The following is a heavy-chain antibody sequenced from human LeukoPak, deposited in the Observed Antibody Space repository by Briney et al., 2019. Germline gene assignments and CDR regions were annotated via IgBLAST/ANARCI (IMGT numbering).Heavy chain of an antibody. J-gene: IGHJ4*02. CDR3: ARSMVLIAAAGKGFDY. CDR1: GGSFSGYS. CDR2: MIHSGST. D-gene: IGHD6-13*01. Sequence: SETLSLTCAVYGGSFSGYSWSWIRQPPGKGLEWVGEMIHSGSTNYNPSLKRRVTISVDTSKNQFSLKVSSVTAADTAVYYCARSMVLIAAAGKGFDYWGQGTLVTVSS. V-gene: IGHV4-34*12.